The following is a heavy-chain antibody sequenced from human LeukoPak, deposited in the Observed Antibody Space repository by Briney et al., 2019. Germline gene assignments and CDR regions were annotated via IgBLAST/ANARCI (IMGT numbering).Heavy chain of an antibody. CDR1: GGTFSSYA. D-gene: IGHD6-13*01. CDR3: ARLRLAAAGTESVDY. Sequence: SVKVSCKASGGTFSSYAISWVRQAPGQGLEWMGGIIPILGTANYAQKFQGRVTITADESTSTAYMELSSLRSEDTAVYYCARLRLAAAGTESVDYWGQGTLVTVSS. CDR2: IIPILGTA. V-gene: IGHV1-69*13. J-gene: IGHJ4*02.